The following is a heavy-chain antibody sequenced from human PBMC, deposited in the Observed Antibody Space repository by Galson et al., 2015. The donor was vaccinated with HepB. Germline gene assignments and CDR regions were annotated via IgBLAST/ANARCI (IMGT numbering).Heavy chain of an antibody. CDR3: ARPDIVATIDACDI. D-gene: IGHD5-12*01. V-gene: IGHV5-51*01. J-gene: IGHJ3*02. CDR1: GYSFTDYW. CDR2: ILPGDSDT. Sequence: QSGAEVKKPGESLKISCQGSGYSFTDYWIGWVRQMPGKGLEWMGIILPGDSDTRYSPSFQGQVTISVDKSINTAYLQWSSLKASDTAMYYCARPDIVATIDACDIWGQGTRFTVSS.